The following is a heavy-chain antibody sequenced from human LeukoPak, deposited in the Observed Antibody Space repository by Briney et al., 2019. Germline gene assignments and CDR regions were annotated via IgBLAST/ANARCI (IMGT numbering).Heavy chain of an antibody. Sequence: ASVKVSCKASGYTFTGYYIHWVRQARGQGLEWMGWINPSTGGTNYAQKFQGRVTMTRDTSISTGYMELSRLRSDDTAVYFCARVGEYGSGSYLVYWGQGTLVTVSS. CDR1: GYTFTGYY. J-gene: IGHJ4*02. V-gene: IGHV1-2*02. CDR2: INPSTGGT. CDR3: ARVGEYGSGSYLVY. D-gene: IGHD3-10*01.